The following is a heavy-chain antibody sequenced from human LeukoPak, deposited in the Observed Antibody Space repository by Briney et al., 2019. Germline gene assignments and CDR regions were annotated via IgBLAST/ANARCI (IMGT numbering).Heavy chain of an antibody. D-gene: IGHD2-8*01. J-gene: IGHJ6*02. CDR1: GFTFSSYG. V-gene: IGHV3-7*01. Sequence: GGSLRLSCAASGFTFSSYGMHWVRQAPGKGLEWVANIKQDGSEKYYVDSVKGRFTISRDNAKNSLYLQMNSLRAEDTAVYYCVSLSMVYAYGMDVWGQGTTVTVSS. CDR3: VSLSMVYAYGMDV. CDR2: IKQDGSEK.